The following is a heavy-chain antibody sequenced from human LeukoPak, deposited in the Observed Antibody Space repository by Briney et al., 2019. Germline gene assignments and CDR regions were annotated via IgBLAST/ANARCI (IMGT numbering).Heavy chain of an antibody. Sequence: ASVKVSCKASGYTFTSYAMHWVRQAPGQRLEWMGWINAGNGNTKYSQKFQGRVTITRDTSASTAYMELSSLRSEDTAVYYCARARSIAVAGTTYYYGMDVWGQGTTVTASS. CDR1: GYTFTSYA. V-gene: IGHV1-3*01. J-gene: IGHJ6*02. CDR3: ARARSIAVAGTTYYYGMDV. D-gene: IGHD6-19*01. CDR2: INAGNGNT.